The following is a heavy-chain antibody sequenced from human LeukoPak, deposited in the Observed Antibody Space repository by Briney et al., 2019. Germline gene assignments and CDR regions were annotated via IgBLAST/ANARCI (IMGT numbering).Heavy chain of an antibody. V-gene: IGHV1-8*03. J-gene: IGHJ3*02. CDR2: INPNSGNT. CDR1: GYTFTGYY. Sequence: ASVKVSCKASGYTFTGYYMHWVRQAPGQGLEWMGWINPNSGNTGYAQKFQGRVTITRNTSISTAYMELSSLRSEDTAVYYCARGGSLGIAFDIWGQGTMVTVSS. CDR3: ARGGSLGIAFDI. D-gene: IGHD3-16*01.